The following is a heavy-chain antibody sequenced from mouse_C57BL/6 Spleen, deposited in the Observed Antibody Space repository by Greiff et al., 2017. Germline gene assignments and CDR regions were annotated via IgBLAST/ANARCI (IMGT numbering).Heavy chain of an antibody. V-gene: IGHV7-1*01. Sequence: EVQLVESGGGLVQSGRSLRLSCATSGFTFSDFYMEWVRQAPGKGLEWIAASRNKANDYTTEYSASVKGRFIVSRDTSQSILYLQMNALRAEDTAIYYCARDAATNHYAMDYWGQGTSVTVSS. CDR3: ARDAATNHYAMDY. D-gene: IGHD1-2*01. CDR2: SRNKANDYTT. CDR1: GFTFSDFY. J-gene: IGHJ4*01.